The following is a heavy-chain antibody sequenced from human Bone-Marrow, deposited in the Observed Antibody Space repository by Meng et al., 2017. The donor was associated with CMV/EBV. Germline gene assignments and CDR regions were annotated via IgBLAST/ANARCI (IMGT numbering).Heavy chain of an antibody. CDR3: ARAPHYYDSVGGDY. Sequence: GESLKISCAASGFTFSDHYMDWVRQAPGKGLEWVGRTRNKANSYTTEYAASVKGRFIVSRDESKNSLYLQMNSLRAEDTAVYYCARAPHYYDSVGGDYWGQGTRVTVSS. D-gene: IGHD3-22*01. CDR1: GFTFSDHY. J-gene: IGHJ4*02. V-gene: IGHV3-72*01. CDR2: TRNKANSYTT.